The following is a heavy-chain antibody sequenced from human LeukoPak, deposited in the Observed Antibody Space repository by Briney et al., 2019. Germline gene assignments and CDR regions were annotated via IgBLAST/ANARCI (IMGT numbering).Heavy chain of an antibody. D-gene: IGHD1-7*01. CDR1: GFTFSSYA. V-gene: IGHV3-30-3*02. CDR3: AKSGGITGTKGSYYFDY. J-gene: IGHJ4*02. CDR2: ISYDGSNK. Sequence: GRSLRLSCAASGFTFSSYAMHWVRQAPGKGLEWVAVISYDGSNKYYADSVKGRFTISRDNSKNTLYLQMNSLRAEDTAVYYCAKSGGITGTKGSYYFDYWGQGTLVTVSS.